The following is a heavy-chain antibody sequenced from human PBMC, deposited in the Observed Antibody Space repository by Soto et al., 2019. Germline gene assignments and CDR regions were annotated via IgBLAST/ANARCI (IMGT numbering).Heavy chain of an antibody. D-gene: IGHD1-20*01. Sequence: QVQLVESGGGVVQPGRSLRLSCAASGFTFSSYGMHWVRQAPGKGLEWVAVISYDGSNKYYADSVKGRFTISRDNSKNTLYLQMNSLRAEDTAVYYCAKWGGVYNWNDEGLAYWGQGTLVTVSS. V-gene: IGHV3-30*18. J-gene: IGHJ4*02. CDR3: AKWGGVYNWNDEGLAY. CDR1: GFTFSSYG. CDR2: ISYDGSNK.